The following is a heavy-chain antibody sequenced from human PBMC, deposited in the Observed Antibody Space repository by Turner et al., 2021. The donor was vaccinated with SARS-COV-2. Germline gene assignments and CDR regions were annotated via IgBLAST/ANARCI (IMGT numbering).Heavy chain of an antibody. D-gene: IGHD6-13*01. CDR2: INPNSGGT. CDR3: ARATGYSNFDY. CDR1: GYTFTGYY. Sequence: QVQLVQSGAEVTKPGASVMAPCKASGYTFTGYYMHGVRQAPGQGLEWMGWINPNSGGTNYAQKFQGRVTMTRDTSISTAYMELSRLRSDDTAVYYCARATGYSNFDYWGQGTLVTVSS. V-gene: IGHV1-2*02. J-gene: IGHJ4*02.